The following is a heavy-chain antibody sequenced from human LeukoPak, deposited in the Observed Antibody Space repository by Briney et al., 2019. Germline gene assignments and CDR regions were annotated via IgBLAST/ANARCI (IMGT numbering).Heavy chain of an antibody. J-gene: IGHJ5*02. D-gene: IGHD2-2*01. CDR3: ARRQTQYDCFDP. CDR1: GDSVSSNSVT. Sequence: SQTLSLTCAISGDSVSSNSVTWNWIRQSPSRGLEWLGRTYYRSTWYNDYAVSVRGRTTVNPDTSKNQFSLHLNSVTPEDTAVYYCARRQTQYDCFDPWGQGILVTVSS. CDR2: TYYRSTWYN. V-gene: IGHV6-1*01.